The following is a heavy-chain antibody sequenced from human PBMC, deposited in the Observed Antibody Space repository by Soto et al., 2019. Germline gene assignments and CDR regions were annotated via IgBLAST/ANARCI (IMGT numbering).Heavy chain of an antibody. D-gene: IGHD1-26*01. V-gene: IGHV1-69*02. CDR1: GGTFSSYT. Sequence: QVQLVQSGAEVKKPGSSVKVSCKASGGTFSSYTISWVRQAPGQGLEWMGRIIPILGIANYAQKFQGRVTITADKSTSTAYIELSSLRSEDTAVYYCARKTGGGAFDIWGQGTMVTVSS. CDR3: ARKTGGGAFDI. J-gene: IGHJ3*02. CDR2: IIPILGIA.